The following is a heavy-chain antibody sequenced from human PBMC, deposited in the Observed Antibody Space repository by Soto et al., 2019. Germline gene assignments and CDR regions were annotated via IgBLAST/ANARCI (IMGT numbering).Heavy chain of an antibody. J-gene: IGHJ3*02. CDR3: GRWRQHAIYI. V-gene: IGHV3-7*05. Sequence: VQVVESGGDLVQPGGSLRLSCAASGFTFSSSWMNWVRQAPGKGLEWVANTNEDGSAKYHVDSVKGRFTISRDNAKNSLYRQMNTLRGEDSAVYYCGRWRQHAIYISGQGTMVTVSS. CDR2: TNEDGSAK. CDR1: GFTFSSSW. D-gene: IGHD5-12*01.